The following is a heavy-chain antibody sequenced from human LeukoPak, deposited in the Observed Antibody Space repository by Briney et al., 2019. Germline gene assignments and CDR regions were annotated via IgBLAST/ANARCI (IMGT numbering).Heavy chain of an antibody. CDR3: ATEEGVGPLFRVFDV. Sequence: GGSLRLSCAASGLILSNYGIHWVRQAPGKGLEWVAAIWHDGSYVFYIDSVKGRFTISRDNSQNILYLQMSSLRAEDTAVYYCATEEGVGPLFRVFDVWGQGTVVSVSS. J-gene: IGHJ3*01. V-gene: IGHV3-33*01. CDR1: GLILSNYG. CDR2: IWHDGSYV. D-gene: IGHD1-26*01.